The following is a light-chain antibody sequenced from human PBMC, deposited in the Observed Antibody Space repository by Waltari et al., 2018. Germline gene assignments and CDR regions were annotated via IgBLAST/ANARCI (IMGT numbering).Light chain of an antibody. J-gene: IGLJ2*01. CDR1: KLGSKY. V-gene: IGLV3-1*01. CDR3: QAWDSSTAV. CDR2: QDN. Sequence: SYDLTQPPSVSVSPGQTAIITCSGHKLGSKYACWYQQKPGQSPVLVIYQDNYRPSGIPERFSGSNSGNTATLTISGTQAMDEADYYCQAWDSSTAVFGGGTKLTVL.